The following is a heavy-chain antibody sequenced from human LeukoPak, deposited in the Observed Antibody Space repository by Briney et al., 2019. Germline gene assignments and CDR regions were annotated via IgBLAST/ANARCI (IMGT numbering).Heavy chain of an antibody. CDR2: IDPSDSYT. CDR3: AGHKGIGTDFDY. V-gene: IGHV5-10-1*01. J-gene: IGHJ4*02. CDR1: GSTFTSYW. D-gene: IGHD6-13*01. Sequence: GESLRISCKGSGSTFTSYWITWVRQMPGKGLEWMGRIDPSDSYTNYSPSFQGHVTISTDKSFSTAYLQWSSLKASDTAMYYCAGHKGIGTDFDYWGQGTLVTVSS.